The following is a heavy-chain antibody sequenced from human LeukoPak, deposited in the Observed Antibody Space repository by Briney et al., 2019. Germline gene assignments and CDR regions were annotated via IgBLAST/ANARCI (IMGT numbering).Heavy chain of an antibody. Sequence: GGSLRLSCAASGFIFSSYWMHWVRQAPGKGLVWVSRINTDGSTTSYADSVKGRFTISRDNAENTLYLQMNSLRAEDTAVYYCASGAAVGSWGQGTLVTVSS. CDR2: INTDGSTT. V-gene: IGHV3-74*01. CDR1: GFIFSSYW. D-gene: IGHD6-13*01. CDR3: ASGAAVGS. J-gene: IGHJ5*02.